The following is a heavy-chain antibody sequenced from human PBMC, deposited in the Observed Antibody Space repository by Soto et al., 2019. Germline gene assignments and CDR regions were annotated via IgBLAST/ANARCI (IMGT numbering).Heavy chain of an antibody. Sequence: SETLSLTCTVSGGSVSSGSYYWSWIRQPPGKGLEWIGYVFYTGRANYNASLKSRVSISLDTSNYQFSLKLSSVTAADTAVYYCARDGDGRMTTNPYYYNGMDVWGPGTTVTVSS. CDR1: GGSVSSGSYY. D-gene: IGHD4-4*01. CDR2: VFYTGRA. V-gene: IGHV4-61*01. J-gene: IGHJ6*02. CDR3: ARDGDGRMTTNPYYYNGMDV.